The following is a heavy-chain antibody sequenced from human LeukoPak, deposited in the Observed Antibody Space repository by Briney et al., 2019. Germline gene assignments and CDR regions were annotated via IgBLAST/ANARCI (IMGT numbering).Heavy chain of an antibody. CDR1: GYTFTGYY. Sequence: ASVKVSCKASGYTFTGYYMHWVRQAPGQGLEWMGWINPNSGGTNYAQKFQGWVTMTRDTSISTAYMELSRLRSDDTAVYYCARDQDSGYDWGFDYWGQGTLVTVSS. J-gene: IGHJ4*02. V-gene: IGHV1-2*04. D-gene: IGHD5-12*01. CDR3: ARDQDSGYDWGFDY. CDR2: INPNSGGT.